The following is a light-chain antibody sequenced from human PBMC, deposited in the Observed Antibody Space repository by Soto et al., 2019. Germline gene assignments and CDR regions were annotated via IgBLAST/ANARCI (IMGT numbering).Light chain of an antibody. CDR1: QGISTY. CDR2: AAS. CDR3: QQAYIKPYT. V-gene: IGKV1-39*01. Sequence: DIQVTQSPVSLSASVGDRVTITCRTSQGISTYLNWYQQKAGDAPRLLISAASDLENGVPSRFSGSGSGADFTLTINSLRPEDFATYYCQQAYIKPYTFCQGTKLEI. J-gene: IGKJ2*01.